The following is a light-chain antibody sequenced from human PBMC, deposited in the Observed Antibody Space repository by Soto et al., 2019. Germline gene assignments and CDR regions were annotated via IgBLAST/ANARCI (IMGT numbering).Light chain of an antibody. CDR1: QSVSSY. CDR3: QQRSNWGGT. CDR2: DAS. J-gene: IGKJ1*01. Sequence: EIVLTQSPATLSLSPGERGTLSCRASQSVSSYLAWYQQKPGQAPRLLIYDASNRATGVPARFSGSGSGTDFTLTISGLEPEAFEVYYCQQRSNWGGTFGQGTKVE. V-gene: IGKV3-11*01.